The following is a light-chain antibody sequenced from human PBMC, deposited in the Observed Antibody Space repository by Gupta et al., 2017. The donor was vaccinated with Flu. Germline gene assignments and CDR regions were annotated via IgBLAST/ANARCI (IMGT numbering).Light chain of an antibody. J-gene: IGLJ1*01. CDR2: EVS. V-gene: IGLV2-18*02. CDR1: SSDVGNSNR. CDR3: SSYTTSSTYV. Sequence: QSALTQPPSVSGSPGQSVTISCTGTSSDVGNSNRVSWYQQSPGTAPKLMIYEVSNRPSGVPDRFSGSKSGNTASLTISGLQAEDEADFYCSSYTTSSTYVFGTGTKVTVL.